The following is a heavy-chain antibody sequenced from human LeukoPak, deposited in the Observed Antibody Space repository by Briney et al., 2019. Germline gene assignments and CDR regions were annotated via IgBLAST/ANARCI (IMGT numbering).Heavy chain of an antibody. D-gene: IGHD3-10*01. Sequence: SETLSLTCTVSGGSISSYYWSWIRQPPGKGLEWIGYIYYSGSTNYNPSLKSRVTISVDTSKNQFSLKLSSVTAADTAVYYCARKGGYYGYYFDYWGQGTLVTVSS. CDR3: ARKGGYYGYYFDY. V-gene: IGHV4-59*08. CDR1: GGSISSYY. J-gene: IGHJ4*02. CDR2: IYYSGST.